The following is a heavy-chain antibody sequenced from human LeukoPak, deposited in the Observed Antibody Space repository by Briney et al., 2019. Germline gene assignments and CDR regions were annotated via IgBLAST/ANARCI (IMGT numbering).Heavy chain of an antibody. CDR1: GFTFSSYA. Sequence: EGSLRLSCAASGFTFSSYAMSWVRQAPGKGLEWVSAISGSGGSTYYADSVKGRFTISRDNSKNTLYLQMNSLRAEDTAVYYCAGTGYSSSFYYYYMDVWGKGTTVTVSS. CDR2: ISGSGGST. CDR3: AGTGYSSSFYYYYMDV. J-gene: IGHJ6*03. V-gene: IGHV3-23*01. D-gene: IGHD6-6*01.